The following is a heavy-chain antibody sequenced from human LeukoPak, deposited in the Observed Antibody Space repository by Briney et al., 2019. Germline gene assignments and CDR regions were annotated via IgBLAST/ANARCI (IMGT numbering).Heavy chain of an antibody. V-gene: IGHV4-61*01. J-gene: IGHJ5*02. CDR2: IYYSGST. CDR1: GGSISSSSYY. D-gene: IGHD3-10*01. Sequence: ASETLSLTCTVSGGSISSSSYYWSWIRQPPGKGLEWIGYIYYSGSTNYNPSLKSRVTISVDTSKNQFSLKLSPVTAANTAVYYCARDPWGGSWFDPWGQGTLVTVSS. CDR3: ARDPWGGSWFDP.